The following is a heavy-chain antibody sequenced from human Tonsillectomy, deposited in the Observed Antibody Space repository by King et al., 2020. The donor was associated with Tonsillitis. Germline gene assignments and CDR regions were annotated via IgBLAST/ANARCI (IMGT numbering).Heavy chain of an antibody. CDR3: ARDLGNYYDSSGYYFFHS. CDR1: GFTFSSYA. J-gene: IGHJ4*02. V-gene: IGHV3-23*04. D-gene: IGHD3-22*01. Sequence: EVQLVQSGGGMVQPGGSLRLSCAASGFTFSSYAMSWVRQAPGKGLDWVSGISGSDGGTFYADSVKGRFTISRDNSKNTVSLQMNSFRAEDTAVYYCARDLGNYYDSSGYYFFHSWGQGTLVTVSS. CDR2: ISGSDGGT.